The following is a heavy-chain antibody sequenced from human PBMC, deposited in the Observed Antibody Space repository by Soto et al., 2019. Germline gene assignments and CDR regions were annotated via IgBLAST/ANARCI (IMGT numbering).Heavy chain of an antibody. Sequence: VQLVESGGGVVQPGRSLRLSCAASGFTFSSYGMHWVRQAPGKGLEWVAVISYDGSNKYYADSVKGRFTISRDNSKNTLYLQMNSLRAEDTAVYYCAKDPSRIAAYRAWFDPWGQGTLVTVSS. CDR2: ISYDGSNK. V-gene: IGHV3-30*18. CDR1: GFTFSSYG. CDR3: AKDPSRIAAYRAWFDP. J-gene: IGHJ5*02. D-gene: IGHD6-13*01.